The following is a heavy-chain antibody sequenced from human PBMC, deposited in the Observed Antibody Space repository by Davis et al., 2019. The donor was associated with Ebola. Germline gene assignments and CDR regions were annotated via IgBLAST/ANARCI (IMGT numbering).Heavy chain of an antibody. CDR3: ALGDETNLRGY. Sequence: SVKVSCKASGGTFSSYTISWVRQAPGQGLEWMGRIIPILGIANYAQKFQGRVTITADESTSTAYMELSSLRSEDTAVYYCALGDETNLRGYWGQGTLVTVSS. D-gene: IGHD3-10*01. CDR2: IIPILGIA. J-gene: IGHJ4*02. CDR1: GGTFSSYT. V-gene: IGHV1-69*02.